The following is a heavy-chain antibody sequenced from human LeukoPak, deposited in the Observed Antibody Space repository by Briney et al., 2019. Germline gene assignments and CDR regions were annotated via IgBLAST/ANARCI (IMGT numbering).Heavy chain of an antibody. CDR2: IYTSGST. Sequence: SETLSLTCTVSGGSISSYYWSWIRQPAGKGLEWIGRIYTSGSTNYNPSLKSRVTMSVDTSKNQFSLKLSSVTAADTAVYYCAKGPRSTMIVVLTRPKYFQHWGQGTLVTVSS. J-gene: IGHJ1*01. D-gene: IGHD3-22*01. V-gene: IGHV4-4*07. CDR3: AKGPRSTMIVVLTRPKYFQH. CDR1: GGSISSYY.